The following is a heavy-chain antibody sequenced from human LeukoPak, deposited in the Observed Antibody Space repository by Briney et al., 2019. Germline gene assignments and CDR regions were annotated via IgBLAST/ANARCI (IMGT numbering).Heavy chain of an antibody. V-gene: IGHV3-21*01. CDR2: ISSSSNYI. Sequence: GGSLRLSCAASGFTFSAYSMNWVRQAPGKGLEWVSSISSSSNYIYYADSVKGRFTIPRDNAKNSLYLQMNSLRAEDTAVYYCARAQAYGSGSSNWGQGTLVTVSS. D-gene: IGHD3-10*01. CDR1: GFTFSAYS. J-gene: IGHJ4*02. CDR3: ARAQAYGSGSSN.